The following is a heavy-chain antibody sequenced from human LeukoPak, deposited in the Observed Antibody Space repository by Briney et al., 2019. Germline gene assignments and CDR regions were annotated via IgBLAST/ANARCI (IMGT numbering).Heavy chain of an antibody. Sequence: GSLRLSCAASGFTFSNYAMHWVRQAPGKGLEWVAVISYDGTNKYYADSVKGRFTISRDNSQNTLYLQMDSLRAEDTAVYYCTKGPETMIVPDYWGQGTLVTVSS. J-gene: IGHJ4*02. V-gene: IGHV3-30-3*01. CDR2: ISYDGTNK. CDR1: GFTFSNYA. CDR3: TKGPETMIVPDY. D-gene: IGHD3-22*01.